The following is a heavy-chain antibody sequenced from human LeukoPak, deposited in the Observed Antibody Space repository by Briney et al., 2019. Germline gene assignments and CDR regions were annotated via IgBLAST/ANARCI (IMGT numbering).Heavy chain of an antibody. D-gene: IGHD2-21*01. CDR3: ARVHATYCGGDCYLINYYYYYMDV. CDR2: ICSSGSTI. J-gene: IGHJ6*03. Sequence: GGSLRLSCAASGFSFSDYYRSWIRQAPGKGLEWVSYICSSGSTIYYAASVKGRFTISRYNAKNSLYLKMNSLRAEDTAVYYWARVHATYCGGDCYLINYYYYYMDVGGKGTTVTVTS. CDR1: GFSFSDYY. V-gene: IGHV3-11*01.